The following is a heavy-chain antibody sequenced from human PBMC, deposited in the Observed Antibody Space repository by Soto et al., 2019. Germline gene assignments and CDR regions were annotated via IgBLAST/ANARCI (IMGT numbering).Heavy chain of an antibody. V-gene: IGHV3-21*01. CDR1: GSTVSSYS. D-gene: IGHD3-16*02. J-gene: IGHJ4*02. CDR3: AREKADYIWGSYRRPFDY. Sequence: GGSLRLSCAASGSTVSSYSMNWVRQAPGKGLEWVSSISSSSSYIYYADSVKGRFTISRDNAKNSLYLQMNSLRAEDTAVYYCAREKADYIWGSYRRPFDYWGQGTLVTVSS. CDR2: ISSSSSYI.